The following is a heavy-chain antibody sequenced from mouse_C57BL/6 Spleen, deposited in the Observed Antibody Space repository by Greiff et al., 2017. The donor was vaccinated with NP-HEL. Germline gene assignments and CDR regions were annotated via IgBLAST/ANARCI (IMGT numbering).Heavy chain of an antibody. Sequence: VQLQQSGAELMKPGASVKLTCKATGYTFTGYWIEWVKQRPGHGLEWIGEILPGSGSTNYNEKFKGKATFTADTSSNTAYMQLSSLTTEDSAIYYCARSNYYGSSYVRYAMDYWGQGTSVTVSS. CDR3: ARSNYYGSSYVRYAMDY. D-gene: IGHD1-1*01. CDR1: GYTFTGYW. CDR2: ILPGSGST. J-gene: IGHJ4*01. V-gene: IGHV1-9*01.